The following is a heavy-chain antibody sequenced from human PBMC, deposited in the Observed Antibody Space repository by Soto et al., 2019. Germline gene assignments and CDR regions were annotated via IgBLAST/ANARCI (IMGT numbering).Heavy chain of an antibody. CDR3: ARERGGYGLFDS. Sequence: SETLSLTCTVSGGSISNAAYSWSWIRQPPGKGLEWIGYIYPSGMPFYNPSLRSRVTISIDRSNDQFSLNLKSVTAADTAVYYCARERGGYGLFDSWGQGTLVTV. J-gene: IGHJ4*02. D-gene: IGHD5-18*01. CDR2: IYPSGMP. CDR1: GGSISNAAYS. V-gene: IGHV4-30-2*01.